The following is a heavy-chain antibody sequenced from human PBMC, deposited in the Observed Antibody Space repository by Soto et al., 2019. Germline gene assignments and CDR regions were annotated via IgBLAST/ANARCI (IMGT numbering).Heavy chain of an antibody. D-gene: IGHD1-1*01. CDR2: ISAYNGNT. J-gene: IGHJ6*02. CDR1: GYTFTSYG. CDR3: ARDSPSWNDVGYYGMDV. Sequence: QVQLVQSGGEVKKPGASVKVSCKASGYTFTSYGISWVRQAPGQGLEWMGWISAYNGNTNYAQNLQGRVTMTTDTSXSXXYMELRSLRSDDTAVYYCARDSPSWNDVGYYGMDVWGQGTTVTVSS. V-gene: IGHV1-18*01.